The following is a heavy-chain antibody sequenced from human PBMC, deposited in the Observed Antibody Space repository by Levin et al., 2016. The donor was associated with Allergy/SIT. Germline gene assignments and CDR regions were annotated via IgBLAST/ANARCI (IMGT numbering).Heavy chain of an antibody. J-gene: IGHJ6*02. CDR2: ISSSSSTI. Sequence: GGSLRLSCAASGFTFSSYSMNWVRQAPGKGLEWVSYISSSSSTIYYADSVKGRFTISRDNAKNSLYLQMNSLRAEDTAVYYCARDLLVPQYYYGSGSYYNVSYGMDVWGQGTTVTVSS. V-gene: IGHV3-48*01. CDR1: GFTFSSYS. CDR3: ARDLLVPQYYYGSGSYYNVSYGMDV. D-gene: IGHD3-10*01.